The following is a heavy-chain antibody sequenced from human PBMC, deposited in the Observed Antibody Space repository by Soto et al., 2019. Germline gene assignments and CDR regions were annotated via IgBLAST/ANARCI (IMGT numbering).Heavy chain of an antibody. Sequence: QLQLQESGPGLVKPSETLSLTCTVSGGSISSSSYYWGWIRQPPGKGLEWIGSIYYSGSTYYNPSLKSRVTRSVDTSKNQFSLKLSSVTAADTAVYYCATPLLGYDSSGYYYFDYWGQGTLVTVSS. V-gene: IGHV4-39*01. CDR3: ATPLLGYDSSGYYYFDY. CDR2: IYYSGST. J-gene: IGHJ4*02. D-gene: IGHD3-22*01. CDR1: GGSISSSSYY.